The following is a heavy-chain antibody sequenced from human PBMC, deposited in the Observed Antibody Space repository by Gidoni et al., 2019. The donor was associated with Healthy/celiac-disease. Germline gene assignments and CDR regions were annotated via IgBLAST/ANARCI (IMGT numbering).Heavy chain of an antibody. CDR1: GFTFRSYA. V-gene: IGHV3-23*01. CDR3: AKELSSGWYEGFDY. J-gene: IGHJ4*02. D-gene: IGHD6-19*01. Sequence: EVQLLESGGGLVQPGGSLRLACAASGFTFRSYAMCWVRQAPGQGLEWVSAIRGSGGSTYYADSVKGRFTISRDNSKNTLYLQMTSLRAEDTAVYYCAKELSSGWYEGFDYWGQGTLVTVSS. CDR2: IRGSGGST.